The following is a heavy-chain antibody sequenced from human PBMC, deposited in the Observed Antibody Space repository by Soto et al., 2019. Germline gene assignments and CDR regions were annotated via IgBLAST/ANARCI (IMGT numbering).Heavy chain of an antibody. D-gene: IGHD3-22*01. CDR1: GFTVSSNY. CDR2: IYSGGST. Sequence: GGSQRLSCAASGFTVSSNYMSWVRQAPGKGLEWVSVIYSGGSTYYADSVKGRFTISRDNSKNTLYLQMNSLRAEDTAVYYCARGYDSSGYYPWPYYFDYWGQGTLVTVSS. J-gene: IGHJ4*02. CDR3: ARGYDSSGYYPWPYYFDY. V-gene: IGHV3-53*01.